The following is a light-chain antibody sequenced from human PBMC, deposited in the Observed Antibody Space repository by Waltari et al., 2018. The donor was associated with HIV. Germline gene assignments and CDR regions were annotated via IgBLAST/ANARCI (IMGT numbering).Light chain of an antibody. CDR2: NTN. V-gene: IGLV1-40*01. Sequence: QSVLTQPPSVSGAPGQRVTLSCPGSRSHIGTTEVHWYQQFRGTAPRLLIYNTNTRPSGVPDRFSGSKSDTAASLAINGLQAEDEADYYCQSSDSTLSGSVFGGGTKLTVL. CDR1: RSHIGTTE. J-gene: IGLJ2*01. CDR3: QSSDSTLSGSV.